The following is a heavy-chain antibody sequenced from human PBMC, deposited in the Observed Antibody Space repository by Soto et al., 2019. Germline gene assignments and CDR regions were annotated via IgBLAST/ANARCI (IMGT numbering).Heavy chain of an antibody. J-gene: IGHJ6*02. Sequence: QVQLVQSGAEVKKPGSSVKVSCKASGGTFSSYAISWVRQAPGQGLEWMGGIIPISETTNYAQKFQGRVTITADEYKSTASMELSSLRSADTAVYYCARSQGSSTSLEIYYYYYYGMDVWGQGTTVTVSS. D-gene: IGHD2-2*01. CDR1: GGTFSSYA. CDR2: IIPISETT. CDR3: ARSQGSSTSLEIYYYYYYGMDV. V-gene: IGHV1-69*01.